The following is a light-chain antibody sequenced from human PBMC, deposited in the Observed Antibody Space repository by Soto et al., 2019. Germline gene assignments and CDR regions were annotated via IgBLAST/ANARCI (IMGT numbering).Light chain of an antibody. J-gene: IGKJ1*01. CDR1: QTIRND. CDR3: LLDYAYFWA. CDR2: AAS. V-gene: IGKV1-6*01. Sequence: IQMTQSPSSLSASVGDRVAITCRASQTIRNDLGWYQQKPGKAPKRLIYAASSLQSGVPSRFSGSGSGRDFTLTISSLQPEDFATYYCLLDYAYFWAFGQGTKVDIK.